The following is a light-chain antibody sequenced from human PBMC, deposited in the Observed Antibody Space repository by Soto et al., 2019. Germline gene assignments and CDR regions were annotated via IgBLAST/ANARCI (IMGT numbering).Light chain of an antibody. CDR3: HQYHTYST. Sequence: DIHMTQSPSTLSASVSDRVIITCRASQTISTWVAWYQHKTGKAPTLLIYYASSLESGVPSRFSGGGSGTEFTLTISSLQPDDFATYYCHQYHTYSTFGQGTKVDIK. J-gene: IGKJ1*01. CDR2: YAS. CDR1: QTISTW. V-gene: IGKV1-5*01.